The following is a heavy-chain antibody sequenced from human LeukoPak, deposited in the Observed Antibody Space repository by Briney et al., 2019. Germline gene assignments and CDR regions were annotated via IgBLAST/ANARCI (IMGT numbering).Heavy chain of an antibody. CDR3: ARDPTGYSSGWYSGREVNWFDP. Sequence: LGGSLRLSCAASGFTFSSYSMNWVRQAPGKGLEWVSSISSSSSYIYYADSVKGRFTISRDNAKNSLYLQMNSLRAEDTAVYYCARDPTGYSSGWYSGREVNWFDPWGQGTLVTVSS. D-gene: IGHD6-19*01. J-gene: IGHJ5*02. CDR2: ISSSSSYI. V-gene: IGHV3-21*01. CDR1: GFTFSSYS.